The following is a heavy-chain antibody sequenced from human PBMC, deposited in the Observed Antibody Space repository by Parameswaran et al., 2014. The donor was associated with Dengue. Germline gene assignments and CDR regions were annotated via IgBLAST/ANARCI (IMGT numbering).Heavy chain of an antibody. J-gene: IGHJ4*02. V-gene: IGHV3-30-3*01. CDR2: ISYDGSNK. CDR3: ARDYYDSSGYYYLPDYFFDY. D-gene: IGHD3-22*01. Sequence: VRQMPGKGLEWVAVISYDGSNKYYADSVKGRFTISRDNSKNTLYLQMNSLRAEDTAVYYCARDYYDSSGYYYLPDYFFDYWGQGTLVTVSS.